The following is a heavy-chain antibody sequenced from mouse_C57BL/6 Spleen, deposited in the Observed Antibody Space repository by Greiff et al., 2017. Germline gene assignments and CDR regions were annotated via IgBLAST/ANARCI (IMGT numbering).Heavy chain of an antibody. V-gene: IGHV5-12*01. CDR1: GFTFSDYY. CDR2: ISNGGGST. J-gene: IGHJ2*01. CDR3: ARQTSLLYFDY. D-gene: IGHD1-1*01. Sequence: EVQRVESGGGLVQPGGSLKLSCAASGFTFSDYYMYWVRQTPEKRLEWVAYISNGGGSTYYPDTVKGRFTISRDNAKNTLYLQMSRLKSEDTAMYYCARQTSLLYFDYWGQGTTLTVSS.